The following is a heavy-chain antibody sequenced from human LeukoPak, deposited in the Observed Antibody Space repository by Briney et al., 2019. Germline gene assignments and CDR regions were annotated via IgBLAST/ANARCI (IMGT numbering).Heavy chain of an antibody. J-gene: IGHJ4*02. CDR3: ARGRSFRHYYGSGSSISLLDY. D-gene: IGHD3-10*01. CDR1: GGSIGSSTYC. V-gene: IGHV4-39*07. Sequence: SETLSLTCSVTGGSIGSSTYCWAWIRQPPGKGLEWVGSICYSGGTYHNPSLTSRVTISVDTSKNQFSLKLSSVTAADTAVYYCARGRSFRHYYGSGSSISLLDYWGQGTLVTVSS. CDR2: ICYSGGT.